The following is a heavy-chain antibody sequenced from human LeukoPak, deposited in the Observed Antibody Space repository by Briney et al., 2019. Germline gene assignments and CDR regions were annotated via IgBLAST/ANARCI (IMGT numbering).Heavy chain of an antibody. J-gene: IGHJ6*03. V-gene: IGHV3-11*01. CDR3: ASNSGSYAYYYYYYMDV. CDR2: ISSSGSTI. Sequence: PGGSLRLSCAASGFTFSDYYMSWIRQAPGKGLEWVSYISSSGSTIYYADSVKGRFTISRDNAKNSLYLQMNSLRAEDTAVYYCASNSGSYAYYYYYYMDVWGKGTTVTISS. D-gene: IGHD1-26*01. CDR1: GFTFSDYY.